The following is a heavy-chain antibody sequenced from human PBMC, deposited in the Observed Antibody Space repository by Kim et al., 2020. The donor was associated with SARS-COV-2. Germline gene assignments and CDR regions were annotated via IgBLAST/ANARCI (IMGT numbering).Heavy chain of an antibody. Sequence: GGSLRLSCAASGFTFSSYAMSWVRQAPGKGLEWVSVIYSGGSSTYYADSVKGRFTISRDNSKNTLYLQMNSLRAEDTAVYYCATDHYDSSGTSYWGQGTLVTVSS. CDR1: GFTFSSYA. CDR3: ATDHYDSSGTSY. CDR2: IYSGGSST. D-gene: IGHD3-22*01. J-gene: IGHJ4*02. V-gene: IGHV3-23*03.